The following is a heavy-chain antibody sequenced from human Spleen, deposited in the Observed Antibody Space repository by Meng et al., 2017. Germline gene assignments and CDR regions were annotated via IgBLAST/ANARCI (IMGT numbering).Heavy chain of an antibody. J-gene: IGHJ4*02. D-gene: IGHD4-11*01. Sequence: QEPLKQCGHRPVEPSETLALTVDVPSGPVRGYYRSWFRQPPGEGLEWIGESNHSGSTNYNPSLESRATKSVDPSQNNLSLKLSSVTAADSAVYYCARGPTTMAHVFDYWGQGTLVTVSS. CDR2: SNHSGST. CDR3: ARGPTTMAHVFDY. V-gene: IGHV4-34*01. CDR1: SGPVRGYY.